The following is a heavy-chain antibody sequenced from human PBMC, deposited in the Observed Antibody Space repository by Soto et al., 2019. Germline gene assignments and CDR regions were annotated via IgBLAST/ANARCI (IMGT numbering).Heavy chain of an antibody. Sequence: PGESLKISCKGSGYSFTSYWIVWVRQMPGKGLEWMGIIYPGDSDTRYSPSFQGQVTISADKSISTAYLQWSTLKAADTAVYYCARGPGYGDYTYYYYGMDVWGQGTTVTVSS. D-gene: IGHD4-17*01. V-gene: IGHV5-51*01. J-gene: IGHJ6*02. CDR2: IYPGDSDT. CDR3: ARGPGYGDYTYYYYGMDV. CDR1: GYSFTSYW.